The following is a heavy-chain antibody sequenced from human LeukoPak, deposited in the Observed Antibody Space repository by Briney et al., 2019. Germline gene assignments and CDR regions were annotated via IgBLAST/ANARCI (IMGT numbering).Heavy chain of an antibody. Sequence: GASVKVSCKASGYTFTSYGISWVRQAPGQGLEWIGWISAYNGNTNYAQKLQGRVTMTTDTSTSTAYMELRSLRSDDTAVYYCARDYYDFWSGVPSFNFDLWGRGTLVTVSS. V-gene: IGHV1-18*01. CDR3: ARDYYDFWSGVPSFNFDL. CDR1: GYTFTSYG. D-gene: IGHD3-3*01. CDR2: ISAYNGNT. J-gene: IGHJ2*01.